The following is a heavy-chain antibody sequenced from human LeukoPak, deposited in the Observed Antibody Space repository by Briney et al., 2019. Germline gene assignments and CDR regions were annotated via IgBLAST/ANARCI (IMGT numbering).Heavy chain of an antibody. J-gene: IGHJ5*02. CDR2: IYYSGST. CDR3: ASSGGVYNWFDP. V-gene: IGHV4-59*01. D-gene: IGHD2-15*01. Sequence: ASETLSLTCTVSGGSISSYYWSWIRQPPGKGLEWLGYIYYSGSTNYNPSLKSRVTVSVDTSKSQFSLKLSSVTAADTAVYYCASSGGVYNWFDPWGLGTLVTVSS. CDR1: GGSISSYY.